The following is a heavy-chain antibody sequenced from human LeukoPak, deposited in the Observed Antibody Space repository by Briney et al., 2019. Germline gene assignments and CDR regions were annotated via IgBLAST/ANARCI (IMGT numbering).Heavy chain of an antibody. CDR2: IFCDGSS. CDR1: GGSIRNSNYY. V-gene: IGHV4-39*07. Sequence: PSETLSLTCTVSGGSIRNSNYYWGWIRQPPGKGLEWIGSIFCDGSSDYNPSLKSRVTISVDTSKNQFSLKLSSVTAADTAVYYCAREGGPYDILTGYQEGWFDPWGQGTLVTVSS. D-gene: IGHD3-9*01. J-gene: IGHJ5*02. CDR3: AREGGPYDILTGYQEGWFDP.